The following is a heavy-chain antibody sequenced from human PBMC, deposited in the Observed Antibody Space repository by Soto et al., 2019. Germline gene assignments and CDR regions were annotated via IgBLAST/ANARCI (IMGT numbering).Heavy chain of an antibody. CDR1: GFTFSSYW. CDR2: INSDGSST. CDR3: ARVSQLIAVADLDY. Sequence: EVQLVESGGGLVQPGGSLRLSCAASGFTFSSYWMHWVRQAPGKGLVWVSRINSDGSSTSYADSVKGRFTISRDNAKNTLYRQMNSLRAEDTAVYYCARVSQLIAVADLDYWGQGTLVTVSS. J-gene: IGHJ4*02. V-gene: IGHV3-74*01. D-gene: IGHD6-19*01.